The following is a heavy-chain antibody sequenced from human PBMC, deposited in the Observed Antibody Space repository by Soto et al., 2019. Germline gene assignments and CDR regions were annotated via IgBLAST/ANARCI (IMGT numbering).Heavy chain of an antibody. CDR1: GFNFGSYL. Sequence: GGPLRLSCVASGFNFGSYLMSWVRQAPGKGLEWFATIKRDGSEKKYVNSVKGRFTTSRDKAKNSLYLQMDSLRVEDTAVYYCATDSGYGSGSSVHHYHDYWGHGTLVNVSS. J-gene: IGHJ4*01. CDR3: ATDSGYGSGSSVHHYHDY. D-gene: IGHD3-10*01. CDR2: IKRDGSEK. V-gene: IGHV3-7*01.